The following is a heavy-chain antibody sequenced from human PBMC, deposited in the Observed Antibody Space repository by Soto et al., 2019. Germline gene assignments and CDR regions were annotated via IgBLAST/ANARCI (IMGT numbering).Heavy chain of an antibody. Sequence: SVKVSCKASGGTFSSYAISWVRQAPGQGLEWMGGIIPIFGTANYAQKFQGRVTITADESTSTAYMELSSLRSEDTAVYYCARGYCTNGVCYGIYYYYGMDVWGQGTTVTVSS. CDR2: IIPIFGTA. J-gene: IGHJ6*02. CDR3: ARGYCTNGVCYGIYYYYGMDV. V-gene: IGHV1-69*13. CDR1: GGTFSSYA. D-gene: IGHD2-8*01.